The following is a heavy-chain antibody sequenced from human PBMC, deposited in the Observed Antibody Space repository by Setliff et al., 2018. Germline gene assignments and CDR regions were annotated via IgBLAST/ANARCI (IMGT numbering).Heavy chain of an antibody. CDR3: ARVTGFLYIDV. V-gene: IGHV4-61*09. J-gene: IGHJ6*03. CDR1: GGSISSAPYY. Sequence: TPSETLSLTCTVSGGSISSAPYYWSWIRQPAGKGPEWIGHIYTSWSSNYNPSLRSRVTMSIDTSKNQFSLNLSSVTAADTAVYYCARVTGFLYIDVWGKGTTVTVSS. CDR2: IYTSWSS. D-gene: IGHD3-3*01.